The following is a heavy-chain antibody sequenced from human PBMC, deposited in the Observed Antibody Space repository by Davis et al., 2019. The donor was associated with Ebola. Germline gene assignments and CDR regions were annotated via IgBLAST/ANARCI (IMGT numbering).Heavy chain of an antibody. CDR2: FPIDGGYT. D-gene: IGHD1-1*01. CDR1: GIDFGTSI. J-gene: IGHJ4*02. CDR3: ARDYSWKLDY. V-gene: IGHV3-30-3*01. Sequence: PGGSLRLSCIVSGIDFGTSIMHWVRQAPGKGLEWVALFPIDGGYTQYGDAVKGRFTISRDVSKNTVSLQMNSLRADDTAVYYCARDYSWKLDYWGQGILVTVSS.